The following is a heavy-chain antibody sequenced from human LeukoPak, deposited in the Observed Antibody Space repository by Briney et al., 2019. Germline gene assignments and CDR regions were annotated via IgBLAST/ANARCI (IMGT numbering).Heavy chain of an antibody. J-gene: IGHJ4*02. CDR2: IYYSGST. CDR1: GGSISSGDYY. CDR3: ARGDSSWSSGY. V-gene: IGHV4-30-4*08. Sequence: PSETLSLTCTVSGGSISSGDYYWSWIRQPPGKGREWIGYIYYSGSTYYNPSLKSRVTISVDTSKNQFSLKLGSVTAADTAVYYCARGDSSWSSGYWGQGTLVTVSS. D-gene: IGHD6-13*01.